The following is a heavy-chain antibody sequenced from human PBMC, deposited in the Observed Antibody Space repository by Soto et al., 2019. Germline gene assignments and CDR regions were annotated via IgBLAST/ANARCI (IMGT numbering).Heavy chain of an antibody. CDR2: IIPIFGTA. CDR1: GGTFSSYA. V-gene: IGHV1-69*12. Sequence: QVQLVQSGAEVKKPGSSVKVSCKASGGTFSSYAISWVRQAPGQGLEWMGGIIPIFGTADYAQKFQGRVTITADESTNTAYMELSSLRSEDTAVYYCASSGYCSGGSCSYPQNYYYGMDVWGQGTTVTVSS. CDR3: ASSGYCSGGSCSYPQNYYYGMDV. D-gene: IGHD2-15*01. J-gene: IGHJ6*02.